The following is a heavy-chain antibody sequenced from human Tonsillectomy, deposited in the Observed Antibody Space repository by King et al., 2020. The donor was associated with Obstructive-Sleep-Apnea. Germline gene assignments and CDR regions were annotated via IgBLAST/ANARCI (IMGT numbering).Heavy chain of an antibody. Sequence: QLQESGPGLVKPSETLSLTCTVSGGSISSSSYYWGWIRQPPGKGLEWIGSIYYIGSTYYNPSLKSRVTISVDTSKNQFSLKLSSVTAADTAVYYCAWDTYYYDSSPRYYFDYWGQGTLVTVSS. CDR1: GGSISSSSYY. V-gene: IGHV4-39*07. CDR3: AWDTYYYDSSPRYYFDY. J-gene: IGHJ4*02. D-gene: IGHD3-22*01. CDR2: IYYIGST.